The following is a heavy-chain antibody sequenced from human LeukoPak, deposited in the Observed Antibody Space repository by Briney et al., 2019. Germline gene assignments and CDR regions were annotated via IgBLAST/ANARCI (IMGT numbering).Heavy chain of an antibody. CDR1: GGSISSSSYY. D-gene: IGHD3-22*01. V-gene: IGHV4-61*05. J-gene: IGHJ4*02. CDR3: ARTVYDSSGYRFDY. CDR2: IYYSGST. Sequence: SETLSLTCTVSGGSISSSSYYWGWIRQPPGKGLEWIGYIYYSGSTNYNPSLKSRVTISVDTSKNQFSLKLSSVTAADTAVYYCARTVYDSSGYRFDYWGQGTLVTVSS.